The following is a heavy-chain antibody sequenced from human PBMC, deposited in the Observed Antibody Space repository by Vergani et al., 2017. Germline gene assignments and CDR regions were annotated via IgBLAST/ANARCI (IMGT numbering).Heavy chain of an antibody. J-gene: IGHJ4*02. D-gene: IGHD2-15*01. CDR1: GFTFSSYA. Sequence: EVQLLESGGGLVQPGGSLRLSCAASGFTFSSYAMSWVRQAPGKGLEWVSAISGSGGSTYYADSVKGRFTISRDNSKNTLYLQMNSLRAEDTAVYYCAKTMAGCSGGSCPSACWRQGTLLTVSS. CDR2: ISGSGGST. V-gene: IGHV3-23*01. CDR3: AKTMAGCSGGSCPSAC.